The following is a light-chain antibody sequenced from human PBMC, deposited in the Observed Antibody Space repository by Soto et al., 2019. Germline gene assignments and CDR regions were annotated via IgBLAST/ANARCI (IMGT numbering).Light chain of an antibody. Sequence: DIQMSQSPSSLSASVGDRVTITCRASQSISSWLAWYQPRPGKAPKLLIHKASNLESGVPSRLSGSGSGTEFTLPISSPQPDDSATYYCQQYNPYSTFGQGTKVDIK. CDR3: QQYNPYST. CDR2: KAS. V-gene: IGKV1-5*03. CDR1: QSISSW. J-gene: IGKJ1*01.